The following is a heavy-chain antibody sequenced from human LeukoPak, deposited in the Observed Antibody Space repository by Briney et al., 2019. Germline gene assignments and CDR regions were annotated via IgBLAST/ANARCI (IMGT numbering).Heavy chain of an antibody. D-gene: IGHD3-22*01. CDR2: IRYDGSNR. CDR1: GFTFSSYG. Sequence: GGSLRLSCAASGFTFSSYGMHWVRQAPGKGLEWVAFIRYDGSNRYYADSVKGRFTISRDNSKNTLHLQMNSLRAEDTAVYYCAITADYYDSSGPPQGFDPWGQGTLVTVSS. V-gene: IGHV3-30*02. J-gene: IGHJ5*02. CDR3: AITADYYDSSGPPQGFDP.